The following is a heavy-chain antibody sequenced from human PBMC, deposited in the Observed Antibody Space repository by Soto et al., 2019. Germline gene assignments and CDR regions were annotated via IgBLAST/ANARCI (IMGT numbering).Heavy chain of an antibody. D-gene: IGHD1-26*01. V-gene: IGHV1-2*04. Sequence: QVQLVQSGAEVKKPGASVKVSCKASGYAFSQFYIHWMRQAPGQGLEWMGWINPNSGRTKFAQNFQGWVTMTRDTSMKTVCMEVSGLRSGATTVYYCARESGGTTATLDYYYFYVDVWGKGTRVTVSS. J-gene: IGHJ6*03. CDR2: INPNSGRT. CDR3: ARESGGTTATLDYYYFYVDV. CDR1: GYAFSQFY.